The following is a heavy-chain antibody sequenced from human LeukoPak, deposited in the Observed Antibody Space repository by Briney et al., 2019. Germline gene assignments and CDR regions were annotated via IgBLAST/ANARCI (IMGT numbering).Heavy chain of an antibody. CDR2: IYSSETT. CDR3: ARRDDFDI. CDR1: GGSISGYH. Sequence: SETLSLTCTVSGGSISGYHWSWIRQPPGKGLEWIGYIYSSETTNYKPSLKSRVTISVDTSKNQFSLKLTSLTAADTAIYYCARRDDFDIWGQGTMVTVSS. V-gene: IGHV4-4*08. J-gene: IGHJ3*02.